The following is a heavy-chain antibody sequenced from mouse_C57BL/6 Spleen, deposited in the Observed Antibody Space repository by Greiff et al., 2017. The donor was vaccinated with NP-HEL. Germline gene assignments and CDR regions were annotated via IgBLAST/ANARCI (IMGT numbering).Heavy chain of an antibody. Sequence: VQLQESGAELVKPGASVKISCKASGYAFSSYWMNWVKQRPGKGLEWIGQIYPGDGDTNYNGKFKGKATLTADKSSSTAYMQLSSLTSEDSAVYFCSYGNYGTMDYWGQGTSVTVSS. CDR2: IYPGDGDT. CDR1: GYAFSSYW. V-gene: IGHV1-80*01. J-gene: IGHJ4*01. D-gene: IGHD2-10*02. CDR3: SYGNYGTMDY.